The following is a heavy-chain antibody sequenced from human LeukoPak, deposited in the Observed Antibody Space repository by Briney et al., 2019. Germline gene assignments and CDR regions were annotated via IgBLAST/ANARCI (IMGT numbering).Heavy chain of an antibody. D-gene: IGHD6-13*01. CDR1: GYTFSTYN. J-gene: IGHJ4*02. CDR3: ARVLGGGRAEIFEY. Sequence: SGGSLRLSCGVSGYTFSTYNMTWVRQAPGKGLGWDSAISISSRYRYYANSLAGRFAITRDNAKNSHYLQMNGLRAEDTAVYCCARVLGGGRAEIFEYWGQGTLVTVSS. V-gene: IGHV3-21*01. CDR2: ISISSRYR.